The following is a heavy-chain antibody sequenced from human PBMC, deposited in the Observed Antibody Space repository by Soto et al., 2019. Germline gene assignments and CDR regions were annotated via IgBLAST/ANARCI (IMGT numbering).Heavy chain of an antibody. D-gene: IGHD3-9*01. V-gene: IGHV1-69*13. CDR3: ARSPDILTGYYIETEVPSTFDY. CDR1: GGTFSSYA. Sequence: ASVKVSCKASGGTFSSYAISWVRQAPGQGLEWMGGIIPIFGTANYAQKFQGRVTITADESTSTAYMELSSLRSEDTAVYYCARSPDILTGYYIETEVPSTFDYWGQGTLVTVSS. CDR2: IIPIFGTA. J-gene: IGHJ4*02.